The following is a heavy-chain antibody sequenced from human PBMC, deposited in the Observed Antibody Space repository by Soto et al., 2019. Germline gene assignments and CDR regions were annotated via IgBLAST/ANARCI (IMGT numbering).Heavy chain of an antibody. CDR3: ARDQKNYYDSSGYFHAFDM. D-gene: IGHD3-22*01. CDR1: GGSISSYY. J-gene: IGHJ3*02. CDR2: IYYSGST. V-gene: IGHV4-59*01. Sequence: QVQLQESGPGLVKPSETLSLTCTVSGGSISSYYWSWIRQPPGKGLEWIGYIYYSGSTNYNPSLRNGVTRSLDTSKNQFSLKLSSVTAADTAMYYCARDQKNYYDSSGYFHAFDMWGQGTMVTVSS.